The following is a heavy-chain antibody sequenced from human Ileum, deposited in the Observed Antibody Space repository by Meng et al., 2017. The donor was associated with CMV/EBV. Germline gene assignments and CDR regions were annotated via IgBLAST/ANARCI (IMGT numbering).Heavy chain of an antibody. D-gene: IGHD1-1*01. CDR2: ISSSGSTI. CDR3: ARELERHTTNDY. Sequence: GESLKISCAASGFTFSDYYMSWIRQAPGKGLEWVSYISSSGSTIYYADSVKGRFTISRDNAKNSLYLQMNSLRAEDTAVYYCARELERHTTNDYWGQGTLVTGSS. CDR1: GFTFSDYY. J-gene: IGHJ4*02. V-gene: IGHV3-11*04.